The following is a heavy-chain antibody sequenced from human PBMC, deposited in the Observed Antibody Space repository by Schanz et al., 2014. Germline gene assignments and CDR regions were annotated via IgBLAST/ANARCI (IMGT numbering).Heavy chain of an antibody. CDR2: ISGSSRTI. CDR1: GFTFRGYA. D-gene: IGHD1-26*01. CDR3: ARGGSGSHYRLDY. V-gene: IGHV3-48*01. J-gene: IGHJ4*02. Sequence: EVQLAESGGGLVQPGGSLRLSCAASGFTFRGYAMSWVRQAPGRGLEWVSYISGSSRTIYYADSMKGRFTVSRDNAENALYLQMNSLRAEDTGLYFCARGGSGSHYRLDYWGQGTLVTVSS.